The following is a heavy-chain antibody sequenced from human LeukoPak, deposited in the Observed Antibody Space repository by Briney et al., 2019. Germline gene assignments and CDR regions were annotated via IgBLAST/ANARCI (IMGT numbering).Heavy chain of an antibody. CDR1: GYTFTSYG. J-gene: IGHJ6*03. D-gene: IGHD3-3*01. CDR3: ARVASVGVVYYYYYMDV. Sequence: AASVKVSCKASGYTFTSYGISWVRQAPGQGLEWMGWISAYNGNTNYAQKLQGRVTMTTDTSTSTAYMELRSLRSDDTAVYYCARVASVGVVYYYYYMDVWGKGTTVTVSS. V-gene: IGHV1-18*01. CDR2: ISAYNGNT.